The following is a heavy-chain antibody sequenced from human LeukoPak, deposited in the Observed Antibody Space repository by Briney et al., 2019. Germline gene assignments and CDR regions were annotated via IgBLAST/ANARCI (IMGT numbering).Heavy chain of an antibody. CDR2: ITGSGDTT. CDR3: AKDYSNIPAPANPLFDY. Sequence: PGGSLRLSCAASGFTFSSYAMSWVRQAPGKGLEWVSGITGSGDTTFYADSVKGRVTISRDNSDNTLYLQMNSLRAEDTALYYCAKDYSNIPAPANPLFDYWGQGTLVTVSS. J-gene: IGHJ4*02. D-gene: IGHD6-13*01. CDR1: GFTFSSYA. V-gene: IGHV3-23*01.